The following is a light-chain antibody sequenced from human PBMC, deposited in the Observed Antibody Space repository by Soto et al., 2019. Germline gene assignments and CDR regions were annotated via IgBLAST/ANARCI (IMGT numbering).Light chain of an antibody. J-gene: IGKJ1*01. V-gene: IGKV1-9*01. Sequence: DIQMTQSPSSLSASVGDRVTITCRASQDISSYLAWYQQESGKAPKLLIYAASTLQSGVPSRFSGSGSGTEFTLTISSLQPDDVATYYCQHYNSYSEAFGQGTKVDIK. CDR3: QHYNSYSEA. CDR2: AAS. CDR1: QDISSY.